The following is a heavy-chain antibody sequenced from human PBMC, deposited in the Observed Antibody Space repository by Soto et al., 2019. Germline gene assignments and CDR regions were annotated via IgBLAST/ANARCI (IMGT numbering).Heavy chain of an antibody. J-gene: IGHJ4*02. CDR3: ATTRLASAGSFDY. CDR2: ISGSGGST. Sequence: GGSLRLSCAASGFTFISYAMSWVRQAPGKGLEWVSAISGSGGSTYYADSVKGRFTISRDNSKNTLYLQMNSLRVEDTAVYYCATTRLASAGSFDYWGQETLVTVSS. CDR1: GFTFISYA. D-gene: IGHD6-13*01. V-gene: IGHV3-23*01.